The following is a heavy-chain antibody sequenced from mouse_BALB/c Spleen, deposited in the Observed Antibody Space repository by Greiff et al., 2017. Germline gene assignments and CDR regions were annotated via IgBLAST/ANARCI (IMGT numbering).Heavy chain of an antibody. CDR2: ISNGGGST. CDR1: GFTFSSYT. Sequence: DVQLVESGGGLVQPGGSLKLSCAASGFTFSSYTMSWVRQTPEKRLEWVAYISNGGGSTYYPDTVKGRFTISRDNAKNTLYLQMSSLKSEDTAMYYCARHDGYPWFAYWGQGTLVTVSA. J-gene: IGHJ3*01. CDR3: ARHDGYPWFAY. V-gene: IGHV5-12-2*01. D-gene: IGHD2-3*01.